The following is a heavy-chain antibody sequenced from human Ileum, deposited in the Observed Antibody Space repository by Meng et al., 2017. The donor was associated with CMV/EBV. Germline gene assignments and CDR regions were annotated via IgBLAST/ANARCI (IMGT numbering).Heavy chain of an antibody. CDR2: IHDSGST. D-gene: IGHD6-6*01. Sequence: QVQLQRSGPVLVKPSTTLSPTCPVSCDSISSGHYYWSWIRQTPGNGLEWIGHIHDSGSTYYNPSLQSRVTISVDTSKNQFSLKLSSVTAADTAVYYCARVWGIAVRPLDYWGQGTLVTVSS. V-gene: IGHV4-30-4*01. CDR1: CDSISSGHYY. CDR3: ARVWGIAVRPLDY. J-gene: IGHJ4*02.